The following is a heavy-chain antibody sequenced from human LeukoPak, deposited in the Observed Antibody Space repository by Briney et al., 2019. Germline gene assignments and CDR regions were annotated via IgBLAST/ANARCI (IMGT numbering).Heavy chain of an antibody. D-gene: IGHD4-17*01. CDR1: GFSLTDSF. V-gene: IGHV3-53*01. Sequence: GGSLRLSCAASGFSLTDSFMAWVRQAPGKGLQWVAHMSRGGGTEEAASVKGRSTVSRDTSRNIFYLQMTSLRAEDTAMYYCARGRTLTTIFDYWGQGTLVTVSS. CDR2: MSRGGGT. CDR3: ARGRTLTTIFDY. J-gene: IGHJ4*02.